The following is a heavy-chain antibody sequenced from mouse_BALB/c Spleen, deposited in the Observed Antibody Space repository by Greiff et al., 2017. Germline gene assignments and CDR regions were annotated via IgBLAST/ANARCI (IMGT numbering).Heavy chain of an antibody. CDR1: GFNIKDTY. J-gene: IGHJ4*01. CDR3: ATTTLRGYAMDY. Sequence: EVQLQQSGAELVKPGASVKLSCTASGFNIKDTYMHWVKQRPEQGLEWIGRIDPANGNTKYDPKFQGKATITADTSSNTAYLQLSSLTSEDTAVYYCATTTLRGYAMDYWGQGTSVTVSS. D-gene: IGHD1-1*01. CDR2: IDPANGNT. V-gene: IGHV14-3*02.